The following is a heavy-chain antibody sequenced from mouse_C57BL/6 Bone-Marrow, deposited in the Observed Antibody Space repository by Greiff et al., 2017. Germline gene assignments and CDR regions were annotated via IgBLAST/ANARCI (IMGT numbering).Heavy chain of an antibody. J-gene: IGHJ4*01. CDR1: GYAFSSSW. V-gene: IGHV1-82*01. CDR3: AREGSSPLYAMDY. Sequence: VHLVESGPELVKPGASVKISCKASGYAFSSSWMNWVKQRPGKGLEWIGRIYPGDGDTNYNGKFKGKATLTADKSSSTAYMQLSSLTSEDSAVYFCAREGSSPLYAMDYWGQGTSVTVSS. CDR2: IYPGDGDT. D-gene: IGHD1-1*01.